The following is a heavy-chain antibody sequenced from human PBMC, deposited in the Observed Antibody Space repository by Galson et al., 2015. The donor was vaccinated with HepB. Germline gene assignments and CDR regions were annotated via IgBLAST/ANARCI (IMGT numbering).Heavy chain of an antibody. CDR2: IYYSGST. V-gene: IGHV4-39*01. Sequence: ETLSLTCTVSGGSISSSSYYWGWIRQPPGKGLEWIGSIYYSGSTYYNPSLKSRVTISVDTSKNQFSLKLSSVTAADTAVYYCARRRSGGSLYYWGQGTLVTVSS. CDR1: GGSISSSSYY. CDR3: ARRRSGGSLYY. J-gene: IGHJ4*02. D-gene: IGHD2-15*01.